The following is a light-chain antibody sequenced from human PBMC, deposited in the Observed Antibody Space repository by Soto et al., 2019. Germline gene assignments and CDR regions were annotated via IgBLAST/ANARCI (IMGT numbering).Light chain of an antibody. J-gene: IGKJ5*01. CDR2: GAS. CDR3: QQYGSSPPIT. Sequence: DIGLKQSPGTLSLYPGERATLSCRASQSVSSSYLAWYQQKPGQAPRLLIYGASSRATGIPDRFSGSGSGTDFTLTISRLEPEDFAVYYCQQYGSSPPITFGQGTRLE. V-gene: IGKV3-20*01. CDR1: QSVSSSY.